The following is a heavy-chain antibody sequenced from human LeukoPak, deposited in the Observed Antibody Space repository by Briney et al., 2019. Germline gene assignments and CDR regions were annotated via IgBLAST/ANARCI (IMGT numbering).Heavy chain of an antibody. CDR1: GYTFTSYG. Sequence: ASVKVSCKASGYTFTSYGISWVRQAPGQGLEWMGWINPNSGGTNYAQKFQGRVTMTRDTSISTAYMELSRLRSDDTAVYYCARSTVLYYYMDVSGKGTTVTVSS. CDR2: INPNSGGT. D-gene: IGHD4-17*01. V-gene: IGHV1-2*02. CDR3: ARSTVLYYYMDV. J-gene: IGHJ6*03.